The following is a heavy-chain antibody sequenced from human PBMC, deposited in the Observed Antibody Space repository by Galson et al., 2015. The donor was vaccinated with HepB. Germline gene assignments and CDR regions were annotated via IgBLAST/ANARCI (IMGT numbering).Heavy chain of an antibody. Sequence: LSLTCRVSGGSLNDYLWSWIRQPPGKGLEWLGDINDSGVTYYNPSLKSRVTISVDTSTNQFSLEVMSLTAADTAVYYCARRERVDTIFSVIPREFNVWGNGTTVIVSS. CDR3: ARRERVDTIFSVIPREFNV. D-gene: IGHD3-3*01. V-gene: IGHV4-34*01. J-gene: IGHJ6*04. CDR2: INDSGVT. CDR1: GGSLNDYL.